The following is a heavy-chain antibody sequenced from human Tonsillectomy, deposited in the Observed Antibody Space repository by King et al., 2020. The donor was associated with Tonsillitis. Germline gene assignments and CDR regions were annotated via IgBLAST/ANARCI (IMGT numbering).Heavy chain of an antibody. D-gene: IGHD1-26*01. CDR1: GFTLSSYA. J-gene: IGHJ3*02. CDR3: VKDRSGSYAFDI. CDR2: INDNGGRT. V-gene: IGHV3-64D*06. Sequence: VQLVESGGGLVQPGGSLRLSCSASGFTLSSYAVHWVRQAPGKGLEYVSSINDNGGRTHFEDSVKGRLTISRDNSKNKVYLQMSSLRVEDTAVYSCVKDRSGSYAFDIWGQGTMVTVSS.